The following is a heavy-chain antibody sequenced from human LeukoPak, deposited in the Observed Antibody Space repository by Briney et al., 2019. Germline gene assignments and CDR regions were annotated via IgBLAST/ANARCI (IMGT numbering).Heavy chain of an antibody. Sequence: PGGPLRLPCGACGLLLCGFPMLGLRDACGKALEWGGRIRTKDDNHPTPFAASVKGRFTISRDDSKNTAYLQMNSLKTEGTAVYYCSREDDGDGYTSDWGQGTLVTVSP. V-gene: IGHV3-73*01. J-gene: IGHJ4*02. CDR1: GLLLCGFP. D-gene: IGHD5-24*01. CDR2: IRTKDDNHPT. CDR3: SREDDGDGYTSD.